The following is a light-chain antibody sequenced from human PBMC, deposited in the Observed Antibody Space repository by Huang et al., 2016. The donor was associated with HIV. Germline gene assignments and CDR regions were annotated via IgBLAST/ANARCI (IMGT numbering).Light chain of an antibody. Sequence: EIVLTQSPDTLSLSPGERATVSCRASQSVTRNYLAWYQQRPGQAPKLLISGASTRAPGIPDRFSGSGSGTDVTLTISRLAPEDFAVYYCQQCGSSPPYSFGQGTKLEIK. CDR1: QSVTRNY. J-gene: IGKJ2*03. CDR2: GAS. CDR3: QQCGSSPPYS. V-gene: IGKV3-20*01.